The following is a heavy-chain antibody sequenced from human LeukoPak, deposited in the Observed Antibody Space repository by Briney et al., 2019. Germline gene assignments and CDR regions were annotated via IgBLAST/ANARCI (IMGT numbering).Heavy chain of an antibody. CDR1: GFIFSSDS. J-gene: IGHJ4*02. D-gene: IGHD6-13*01. Sequence: GGSLRLSCATSGFIFSSDSMIWVRQAPGEGREWVSSISSTGAYIYYADSLKGRFTISRDNAKNSLYLQMNSLRADDTAVYYCARGLAAAGTRGPYWGQGTLVTVSS. CDR2: ISSTGAYI. CDR3: ARGLAAAGTRGPY. V-gene: IGHV3-21*01.